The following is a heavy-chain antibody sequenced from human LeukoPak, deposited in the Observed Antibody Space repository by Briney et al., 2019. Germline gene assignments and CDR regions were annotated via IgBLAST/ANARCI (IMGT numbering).Heavy chain of an antibody. CDR1: GYSISSGYY. V-gene: IGHV4-38-2*01. Sequence: SETLSLTCAVSGYSISSGYYWGWIRQPPGKGLEWIGSIYHSGSTYYNPSLKSRVTISVDTSKNQFSLKLSSVTAADTVVYYCARGSHYYYGMDVWGKGTTVTVSS. CDR3: ARGSHYYYGMDV. CDR2: IYHSGST. J-gene: IGHJ6*04.